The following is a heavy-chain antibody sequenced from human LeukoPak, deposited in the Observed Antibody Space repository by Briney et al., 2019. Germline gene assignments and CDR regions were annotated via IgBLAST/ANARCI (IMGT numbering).Heavy chain of an antibody. D-gene: IGHD3-10*01. Sequence: GGSLRLSCAASGFTSSSYAMHWVRQAPGKGLVYVSAISSNGGSTYYANSVKGRFTISRDNSKNTLYLQMGSLRAEDMAVYYCARGRPDYASYWGQGTLVTVSS. CDR3: ARGRPDYASY. J-gene: IGHJ4*02. CDR2: ISSNGGST. CDR1: GFTSSSYA. V-gene: IGHV3-64*01.